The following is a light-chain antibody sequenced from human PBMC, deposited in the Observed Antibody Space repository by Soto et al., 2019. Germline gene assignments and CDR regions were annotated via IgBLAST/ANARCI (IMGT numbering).Light chain of an antibody. V-gene: IGKV3-15*01. CDR3: QQYNNWPRT. CDR2: GAS. J-gene: IGKJ1*01. Sequence: EIVMTQSPATLSVSPEERATLSCRASQSVSSNLAWYQQKPGQAPSLLIYGASTRATGIPARFSGSGSGTDFTLTISSLQSEDFAVYYCQQYNNWPRTFGQGTKVDIK. CDR1: QSVSSN.